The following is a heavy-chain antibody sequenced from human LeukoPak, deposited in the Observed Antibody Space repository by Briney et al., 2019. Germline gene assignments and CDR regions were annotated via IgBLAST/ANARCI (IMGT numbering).Heavy chain of an antibody. CDR1: GFTFDDYA. CDR2: ISWNSGSI. CDR3: AKDLSTDPGYYYDSSGYGD. J-gene: IGHJ4*02. V-gene: IGHV3-9*01. Sequence: SLRLSCAASGFTFDDYAMHWVRQAPGKGLEWVSGISWNSGSIGYADSVKGRFTISSDNAKNSLYLQMNSLRAEDTALYYCAKDLSTDPGYYYDSSGYGDWGQGTLVTVSS. D-gene: IGHD3-22*01.